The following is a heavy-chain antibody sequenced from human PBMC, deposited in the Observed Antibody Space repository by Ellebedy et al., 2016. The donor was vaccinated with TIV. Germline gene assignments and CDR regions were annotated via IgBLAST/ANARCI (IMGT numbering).Heavy chain of an antibody. D-gene: IGHD4/OR15-4a*01. CDR1: GFTVSSNY. CDR2: IYSGDAT. V-gene: IGHV3-53*01. CDR3: ARGRRLDFDTKGVGDCDS. Sequence: GESLKISCASSGFTVSSNYMAWVRQAPGKGLEWGSSIYSGDATYYADSVTGRFTISRDNSQNMLFLQLNSLRVEDTAVYYCARGRRLDFDTKGVGDCDSWGQGTLVTVST. J-gene: IGHJ4*02.